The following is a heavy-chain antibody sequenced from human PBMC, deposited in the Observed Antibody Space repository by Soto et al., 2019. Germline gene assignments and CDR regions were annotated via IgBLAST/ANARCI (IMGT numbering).Heavy chain of an antibody. J-gene: IGHJ5*02. D-gene: IGHD5-12*01. V-gene: IGHV4-61*01. CDR1: GGSVSSRSHF. Sequence: QVQLQESGPGLVKPSETLSVTCTVSGGSVSSRSHFWSWIRQPPGGGLQWIGYIFYSGSTNNNPSLRSRAPLSVDTSRNQFSLRLTSVTAADTAFYYCARYDAESGSNKIDPWGQGTLVTVSS. CDR3: ARYDAESGSNKIDP. CDR2: IFYSGST.